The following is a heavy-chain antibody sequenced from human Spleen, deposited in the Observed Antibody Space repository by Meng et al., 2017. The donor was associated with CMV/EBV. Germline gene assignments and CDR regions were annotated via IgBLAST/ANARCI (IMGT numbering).Heavy chain of an antibody. J-gene: IGHJ4*02. CDR3: VRYYNFWSGYSFGFDY. V-gene: IGHV5-51*01. CDR2: IYPGDSNT. Sequence: GYSVTSYWIGWGRQMPGKGLEWMGIIYPGDSNTRYSPSFQGQVTISADKSISTAYLQWSSLKASDTAMYYCVRYYNFWSGYSFGFDYWGQGTLVTVSS. D-gene: IGHD3-3*01. CDR1: GYSVTSYW.